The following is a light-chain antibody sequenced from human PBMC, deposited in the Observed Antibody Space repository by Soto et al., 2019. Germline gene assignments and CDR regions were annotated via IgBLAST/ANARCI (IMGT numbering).Light chain of an antibody. CDR3: QHYDNWPLT. J-gene: IGKJ4*01. V-gene: IGKV3-15*01. CDR2: GAS. CDR1: QILRSN. Sequence: EIVMTQSPATLSVSPGERATLSCRASQILRSNLAWFQQKPGQAPRLLMYGASTRATGLPARFSGSGSETEFTLTISSLQSEDFAVYYCQHYDNWPLTLGGGTKVDIK.